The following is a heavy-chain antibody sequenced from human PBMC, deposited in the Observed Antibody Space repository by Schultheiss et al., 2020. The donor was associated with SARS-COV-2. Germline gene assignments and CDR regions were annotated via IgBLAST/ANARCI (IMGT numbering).Heavy chain of an antibody. V-gene: IGHV3-30*04. Sequence: GGSLRLSCAASGFTFSSYAMHWVRQAPGKGLEWVAVISYDGSNKYYADSVKGRFTISRDNSKNTLYLQMNSLRAEDTAVYYCAKEGGGKLGGRRTEIYYFDYWGQGTLVTVSS. J-gene: IGHJ4*02. D-gene: IGHD6-6*01. CDR2: ISYDGSNK. CDR1: GFTFSSYA. CDR3: AKEGGGKLGGRRTEIYYFDY.